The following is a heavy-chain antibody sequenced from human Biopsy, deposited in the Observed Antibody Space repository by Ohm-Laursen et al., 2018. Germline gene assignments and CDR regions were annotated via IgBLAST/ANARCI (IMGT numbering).Heavy chain of an antibody. D-gene: IGHD3-10*01. Sequence: SLRLSCAASGFTASSHVMGWVRQAPGKGLECVSIISVNGHNINYADSVRGRFTISRDNAENTLYLQMNSLRVDDTAIYYCVKGFGFFSDTGSWGHGTLVTVSS. J-gene: IGHJ3*01. V-gene: IGHV3-23*01. CDR3: VKGFGFFSDTGS. CDR1: GFTASSHV. CDR2: ISVNGHNI.